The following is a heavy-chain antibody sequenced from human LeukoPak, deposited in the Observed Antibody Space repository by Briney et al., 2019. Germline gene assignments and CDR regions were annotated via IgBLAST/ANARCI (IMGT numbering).Heavy chain of an antibody. V-gene: IGHV3-30*18. D-gene: IGHD2-15*01. Sequence: GRSLRLSCAASGFTFSSYGMHWVRQAPGKGLEWVALISLDGSSKYYADSVKGRFTISRDNSKNTLYLQMNSLRATDTAVYHCAKQGSCSGGSCYAHHFDSWGQGTLVTVSS. CDR3: AKQGSCSGGSCYAHHFDS. J-gene: IGHJ4*02. CDR2: ISLDGSSK. CDR1: GFTFSSYG.